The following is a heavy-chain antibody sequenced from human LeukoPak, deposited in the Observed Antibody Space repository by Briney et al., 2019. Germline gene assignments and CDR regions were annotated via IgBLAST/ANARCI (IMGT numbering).Heavy chain of an antibody. V-gene: IGHV3-48*02. Sequence: GGSLRLSCAASGFTFRSYGMHWVRQAPGKGLEWVSYISTSGSTIYYADSVKGRFTISRDNAKNSLYLQMNSLRDEDSAVYYCARDPHIAAAGTIFDYWGQGTLVTVSS. D-gene: IGHD6-13*01. CDR2: ISTSGSTI. CDR3: ARDPHIAAAGTIFDY. CDR1: GFTFRSYG. J-gene: IGHJ4*02.